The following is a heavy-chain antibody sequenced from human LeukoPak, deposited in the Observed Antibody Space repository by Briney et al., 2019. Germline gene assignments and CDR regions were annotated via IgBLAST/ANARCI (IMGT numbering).Heavy chain of an antibody. CDR1: GFTFSSYG. J-gene: IGHJ4*02. V-gene: IGHV3-33*01. CDR3: ARGVDYYDSSGTIDY. Sequence: GGSLRLSCAASGFTFSSYGMHWVRQAPGKGLEWVAVVWFDGSKKYSADSVKGRITISRDDSKNMLYLQMNSLRAEDTAVYYCARGVDYYDSSGTIDYWGQGTLVTVSS. D-gene: IGHD3-22*01. CDR2: VWFDGSKK.